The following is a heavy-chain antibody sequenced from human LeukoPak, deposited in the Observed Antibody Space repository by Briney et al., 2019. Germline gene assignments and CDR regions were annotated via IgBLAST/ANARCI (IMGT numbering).Heavy chain of an antibody. V-gene: IGHV4-30-2*01. CDR2: IYHSGNT. J-gene: IGHJ4*02. CDR1: GASISSGGYS. Sequence: PSQTLSLTCAVSGASISSGGYSWNWIRLPPGKGLEWIANIYHSGNTYYNPSLRSRVTISVDTSKNQFSLMLSSVTAADTALYYCARKKDYGDYVDCWGQGTLVTVSS. CDR3: ARKKDYGDYVDC. D-gene: IGHD4-17*01.